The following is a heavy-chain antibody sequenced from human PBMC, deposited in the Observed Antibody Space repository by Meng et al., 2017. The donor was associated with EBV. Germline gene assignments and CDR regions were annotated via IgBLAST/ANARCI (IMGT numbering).Heavy chain of an antibody. Sequence: QITLKDSGLTLVNPTQTLTLTCTFSGFSLSTRGVGVGWIRQPPGKALEWLALIYWDDDKRYSPSLKSRLTITKDTSKNQVVLTMTNMDPVDAATYYCAHIIAARPFDYWGQGTLVTVSS. CDR2: IYWDDDK. V-gene: IGHV2-5*02. CDR1: GFSLSTRGVG. CDR3: AHIIAARPFDY. J-gene: IGHJ4*02. D-gene: IGHD6-6*01.